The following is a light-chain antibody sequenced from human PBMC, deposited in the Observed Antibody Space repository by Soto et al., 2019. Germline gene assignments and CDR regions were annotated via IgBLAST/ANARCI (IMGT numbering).Light chain of an antibody. CDR1: SSDVGGYNY. V-gene: IGLV2-14*01. J-gene: IGLJ2*01. CDR2: EVS. CDR3: SLYTSSSTLV. Sequence: QSVLTQPASVSGSPGQSITISCTGTSSDVGGYNYVSWYQRHPDKAPKLMIYEVSNRPSGVSHRFSGSKSGNTASLTISGLQAEDEADYYCSLYTSSSTLVFGGGTKLTVL.